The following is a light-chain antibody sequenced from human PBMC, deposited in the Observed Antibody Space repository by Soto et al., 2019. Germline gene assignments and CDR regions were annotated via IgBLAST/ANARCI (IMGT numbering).Light chain of an antibody. CDR1: EDISNY. CDR2: DAS. Sequence: IQMTQSPSSLSASVGDRVTITCQASEDISNYLNWYQQKPGKAPKLLIYDASNLETGVPSRFSGSGSGTDFTFTISSLQPEDIATYYCQQYDNVQLTFDGGTKVEIK. V-gene: IGKV1-33*01. J-gene: IGKJ4*01. CDR3: QQYDNVQLT.